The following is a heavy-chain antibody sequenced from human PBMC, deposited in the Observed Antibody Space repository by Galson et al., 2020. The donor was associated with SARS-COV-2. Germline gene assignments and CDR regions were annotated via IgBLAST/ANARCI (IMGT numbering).Heavy chain of an antibody. CDR2: FDPEDGET. V-gene: IGHV1-24*01. Sequence: ASVKVSCKVSGYTLTELSMHWVRQAPGKGLEWMGGFDPEDGETIYAQKFQGRVTITEDTSTDTAYMELSSLRSEDTAVYYCATVPQYYYDSSGYYFRDYWGQGTLVTVSS. CDR1: GYTLTELS. CDR3: ATVPQYYYDSSGYYFRDY. J-gene: IGHJ4*02. D-gene: IGHD3-22*01.